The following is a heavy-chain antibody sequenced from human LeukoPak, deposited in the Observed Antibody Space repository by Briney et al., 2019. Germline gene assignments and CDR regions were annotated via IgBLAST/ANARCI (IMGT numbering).Heavy chain of an antibody. J-gene: IGHJ4*02. D-gene: IGHD2-2*01. CDR1: GFTFSSYA. CDR3: AREGPCSSTSCYSTGY. V-gene: IGHV3-23*01. CDR2: ISGSGGST. Sequence: GGSLRLSCAASGFTFSSYAMSWVRQAPGKGLEWVSAISGSGGSTYYADSVKGRFTISRDNAKNSLYLQMNSLRAEDTAVYYCAREGPCSSTSCYSTGYWGQGTLVTVSS.